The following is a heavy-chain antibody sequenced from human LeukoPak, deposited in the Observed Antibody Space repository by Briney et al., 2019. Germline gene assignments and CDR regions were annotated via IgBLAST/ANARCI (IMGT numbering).Heavy chain of an antibody. Sequence: QPGGSLRLSCAASGFTFSSYGMHWVRQAPGKGLEWVSAISGSGGSTYYADSVKGRFTISRDNSKNTLYLQMNSLRAEDTAVYYCAKDHTYYDFWSGYSAFYYFDYWGQGTLVTVSS. J-gene: IGHJ4*02. V-gene: IGHV3-23*01. D-gene: IGHD3-3*01. CDR2: ISGSGGST. CDR3: AKDHTYYDFWSGYSAFYYFDY. CDR1: GFTFSSYG.